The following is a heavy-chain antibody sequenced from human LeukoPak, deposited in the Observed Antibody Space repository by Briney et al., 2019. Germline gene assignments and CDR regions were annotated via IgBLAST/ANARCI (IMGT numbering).Heavy chain of an antibody. Sequence: TSETLSLTCAVYGGSFSGYYWSWIRQPPGKGLEWIGEINHSGSTNYNPSLKSRVTISVDTSKNQFSLKLSSVTAADTAVYYCARVGYSYGRGYGYSGQGTLVTVSS. CDR3: ARVGYSYGRGYGY. J-gene: IGHJ4*02. V-gene: IGHV4-34*01. CDR2: INHSGST. CDR1: GGSFSGYY. D-gene: IGHD5-18*01.